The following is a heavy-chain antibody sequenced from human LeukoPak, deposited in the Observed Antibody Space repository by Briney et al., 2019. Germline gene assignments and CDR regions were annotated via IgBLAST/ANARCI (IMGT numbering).Heavy chain of an antibody. Sequence: GGSLRLSCAASGFTFSSYWVNWARQAPGKGLEWVASINHNGNVNYYVDSVKGRFTISRDNSKNILYLQMNGLRAEDTAVYYCAKEVGHNYYYYGMDVWGQGTTVTVSS. V-gene: IGHV3-7*01. J-gene: IGHJ6*02. CDR3: AKEVGHNYYYYGMDV. CDR1: GFTFSSYW. D-gene: IGHD1-26*01. CDR2: INHNGNVN.